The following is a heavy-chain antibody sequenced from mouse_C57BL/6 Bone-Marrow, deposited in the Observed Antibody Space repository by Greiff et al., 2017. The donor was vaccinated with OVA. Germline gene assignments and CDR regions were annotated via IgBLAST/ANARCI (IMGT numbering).Heavy chain of an antibody. J-gene: IGHJ2*01. V-gene: IGHV5-4*01. CDR2: ISDRGSYT. CDR1: GFTFSSYA. Sequence: VQLKESGGGLVKPGGSLKLSCAASGFTFSSYAMSWVRQTPEKRLEWVATISDRGSYTYYPDNVKGRFTISRDNAKNNLYLQMSHLKSEDTAMYYCARERGQGTTLTVSS. CDR3: ARE.